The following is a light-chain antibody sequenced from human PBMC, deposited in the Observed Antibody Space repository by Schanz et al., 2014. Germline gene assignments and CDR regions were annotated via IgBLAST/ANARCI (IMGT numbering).Light chain of an antibody. CDR3: KV. V-gene: IGLV2-14*01. CDR1: SSDVGGYKY. Sequence: QSALTQPASVSGSPGQSITITCTGTSSDVGGYKYVSWFQQHPGKAPKLLIYDVSNRPSGVSYRFSGSKSGNTASLTISGLQAEDEADYHQKVFGGGTKLTVL. CDR2: DVS. J-gene: IGLJ3*02.